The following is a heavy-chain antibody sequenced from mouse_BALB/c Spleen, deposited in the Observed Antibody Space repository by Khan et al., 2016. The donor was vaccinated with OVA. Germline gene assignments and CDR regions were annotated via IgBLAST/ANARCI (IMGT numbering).Heavy chain of an antibody. Sequence: EVELVESGGGLVQPGGSLKLSCAASGFTFSSYGMSWVRQTPDKRLELVATINSNGGSTYYPDSVKGRFTISSDNAKNTLYLQMSSLKSEDTAMYYCARMARTITGGKGTTLTVAS. CDR2: INSNGGST. J-gene: IGHJ2*01. V-gene: IGHV5-6-3*01. CDR3: ARMARTIT. D-gene: IGHD1-3*01. CDR1: GFTFSSYG.